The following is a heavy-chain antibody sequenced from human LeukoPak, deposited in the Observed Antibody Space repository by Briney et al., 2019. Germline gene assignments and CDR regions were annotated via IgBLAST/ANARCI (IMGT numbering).Heavy chain of an antibody. J-gene: IGHJ4*02. V-gene: IGHV4-59*01. CDR3: ARVGVPGSFDY. CDR2: IYYNGGT. D-gene: IGHD3-3*01. Sequence: SETQSLTCTVSGGSISSYYWSWIRQPPGKGLEWIGYIYYNGGTNYNPSLKSRVTMSLDTSTNQFSLKLSSVTAADTAVYYCARVGVPGSFDYWGQGTLVTVSS. CDR1: GGSISSYY.